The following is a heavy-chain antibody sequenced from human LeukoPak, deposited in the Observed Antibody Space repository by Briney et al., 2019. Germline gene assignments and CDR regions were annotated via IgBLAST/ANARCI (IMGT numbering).Heavy chain of an antibody. D-gene: IGHD6-19*01. J-gene: IGHJ4*02. Sequence: SETLSLTCTVSGGSISGYYWSWIRQPAGKGLEWIERIYTSGSTNYNPSLKSRVTMSVDTSKNQFSLKLSSVTAADTAVYFCARHSSDYYGPFDYWGQGTLVTVSS. V-gene: IGHV4-4*07. CDR2: IYTSGST. CDR3: ARHSSDYYGPFDY. CDR1: GGSISGYY.